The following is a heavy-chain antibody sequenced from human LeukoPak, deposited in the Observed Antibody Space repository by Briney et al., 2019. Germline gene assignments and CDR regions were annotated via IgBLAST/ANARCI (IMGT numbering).Heavy chain of an antibody. D-gene: IGHD6-19*01. V-gene: IGHV3-7*03. Sequence: GGSLRLSCEASGFTLTDNWMSWVRQAPGKGLEWLANIKQDGSVKYYVDSVKGRFTISRENAKNSLYLQMNSLRAEDTAVYYCARGPVAGTWSFDYWGQGTLVTVSS. CDR1: GFTLTDNW. CDR3: ARGPVAGTWSFDY. J-gene: IGHJ4*02. CDR2: IKQDGSVK.